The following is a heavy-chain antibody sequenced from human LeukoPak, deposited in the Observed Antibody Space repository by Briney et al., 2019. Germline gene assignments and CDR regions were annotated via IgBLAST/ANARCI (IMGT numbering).Heavy chain of an antibody. CDR2: ISSSGSTI. D-gene: IGHD3-22*01. Sequence: GGSLRLSCAASGFTFSSYEMNWVRQAPGKGLEWVSYISSSGSTIYYADSVKGRFTISRDNAKNSLYLQMNSLRAEDTAVYYCARAYYYYDSSGYLYWFDPWGQGTLVTVSS. CDR3: ARAYYYYDSSGYLYWFDP. CDR1: GFTFSSYE. J-gene: IGHJ5*02. V-gene: IGHV3-48*03.